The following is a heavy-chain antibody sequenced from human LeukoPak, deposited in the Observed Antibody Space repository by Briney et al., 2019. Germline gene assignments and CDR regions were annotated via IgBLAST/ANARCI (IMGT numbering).Heavy chain of an antibody. J-gene: IGHJ6*02. CDR2: IYTSGST. V-gene: IGHV4-4*07. CDR1: GGSISSYY. D-gene: IGHD3-22*01. CDR3: AREAGYYDSSGYYSAYYYYYYGMDV. Sequence: SETLSLTCTVSGGSISSYYWSWIRQPAGKGLEWIGRIYTSGSTNYNPSLKSRVTMSVDTSKNQFSLKLSSVTAADTAVYYCAREAGYYDSSGYYSAYYYYYYGMDVWGQGTTVTVSS.